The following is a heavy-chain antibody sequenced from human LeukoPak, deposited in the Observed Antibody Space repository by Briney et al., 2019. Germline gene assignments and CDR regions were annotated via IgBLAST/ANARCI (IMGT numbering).Heavy chain of an antibody. CDR3: ARGFRIAAAGSNGFSYYYGMDV. Sequence: ASVKVSCKASGYTFTSYDINWVRQATGQGLEWMGWMNPNSGNTGYAQKFQGRVTMTRNTSISTAYMELSSLRSEDTAVYYCARGFRIAAAGSNGFSYYYGMDVWGQGTTVTVSS. J-gene: IGHJ6*02. CDR2: MNPNSGNT. D-gene: IGHD6-13*01. V-gene: IGHV1-8*01. CDR1: GYTFTSYD.